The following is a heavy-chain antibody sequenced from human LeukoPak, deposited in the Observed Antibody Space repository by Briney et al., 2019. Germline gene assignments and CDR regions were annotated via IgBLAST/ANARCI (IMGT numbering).Heavy chain of an antibody. Sequence: SETLSLTCTVSGGSISRYYWSWIRQPPGTGLEWIGYIYYTGRADYNPSLKSRVSISVDTSKNQFSLRVNSMTAADTAVYYCARGDFWSGAPTDWGQGTLVTVSS. V-gene: IGHV4-59*01. J-gene: IGHJ4*02. CDR1: GGSISRYY. D-gene: IGHD3-3*01. CDR2: IYYTGRA. CDR3: ARGDFWSGAPTD.